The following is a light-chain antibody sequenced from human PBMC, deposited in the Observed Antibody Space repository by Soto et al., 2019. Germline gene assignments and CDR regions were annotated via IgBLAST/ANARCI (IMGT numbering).Light chain of an antibody. CDR3: LQYKSYPWT. Sequence: DIQMTQSPSTLSASVGDRVSITRRASQRVNTCLAWYQQKPGKAPTLLIYDASSLQSGVPSRFSGSGSGTEFTLTISSLQPDDFATYYCLQYKSYPWTFGQGTKVDIK. CDR2: DAS. J-gene: IGKJ1*01. V-gene: IGKV1-5*01. CDR1: QRVNTC.